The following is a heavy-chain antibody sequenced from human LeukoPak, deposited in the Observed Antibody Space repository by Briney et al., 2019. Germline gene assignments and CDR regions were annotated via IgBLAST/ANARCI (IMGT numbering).Heavy chain of an antibody. CDR2: FDPEDGET. J-gene: IGHJ4*02. V-gene: IGHV1-24*01. CDR3: ASGYYSDGSGYSPADY. CDR1: GYTLTELS. Sequence: ASVKVSCKVSGYTLTELSMHWVRQAPGKGLEWMGGFDPEDGETIYAQKFQGRVTMTEDTSTDTAYMELSSLRSEDTAVYYCASGYYSDGSGYSPADYWGQGTLVTVSS. D-gene: IGHD3-22*01.